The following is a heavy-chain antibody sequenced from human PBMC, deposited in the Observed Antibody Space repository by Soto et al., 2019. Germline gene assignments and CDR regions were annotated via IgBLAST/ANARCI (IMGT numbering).Heavy chain of an antibody. V-gene: IGHV5-51*01. Sequence: PGASLKISCKGSGYSFNNNWIGWVRQMPGKGLEWMGIIHPGDSDSRYSPSFQGQVTMSVDKSINTAYLQWSSLKASDTAMYYCARRDSSGFPDYWGHGTLVTVSS. J-gene: IGHJ4*01. CDR3: ARRDSSGFPDY. CDR2: IHPGDSDS. D-gene: IGHD3-22*01. CDR1: GYSFNNNW.